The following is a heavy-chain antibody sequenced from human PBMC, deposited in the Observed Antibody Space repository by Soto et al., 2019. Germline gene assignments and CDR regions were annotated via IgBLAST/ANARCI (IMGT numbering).Heavy chain of an antibody. V-gene: IGHV4-30-4*01. CDR3: ARSLEYGIPFDK. J-gene: IGHJ4*02. D-gene: IGHD2-8*01. CDR2: IYNGGPT. Sequence: SETLSLTCTVSGVSISNGDYYWNWIRQTPGKGLEWIGYIYNGGPTYYNPSLESRLSLPVDTSGNQFSLRLSSVTAADTAIYYCARSLEYGIPFDKWGQGTLVTVSS. CDR1: GVSISNGDYY.